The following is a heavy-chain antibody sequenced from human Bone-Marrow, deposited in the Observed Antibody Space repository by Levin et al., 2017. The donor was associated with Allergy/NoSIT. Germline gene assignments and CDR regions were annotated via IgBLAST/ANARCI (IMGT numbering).Heavy chain of an antibody. V-gene: IGHV1-2*02. Sequence: ASVKVSCKASGYTFTGYYLHWVRQAPGQGLEWMGWTNPNSGDTNSAQKFQGRVTMTRDTSITTAYMELSRLTSDDTAVYYCARERSITIFGVVPTKTFDYWGQGTLVTVSS. CDR1: GYTFTGYY. J-gene: IGHJ4*02. CDR3: ARERSITIFGVVPTKTFDY. CDR2: TNPNSGDT. D-gene: IGHD3-3*01.